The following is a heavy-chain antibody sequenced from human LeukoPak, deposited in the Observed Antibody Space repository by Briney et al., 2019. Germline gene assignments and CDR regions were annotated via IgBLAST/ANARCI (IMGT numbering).Heavy chain of an antibody. CDR2: ILPSGTS. D-gene: IGHD3-10*01. Sequence: PSETLSLTCTVSGDSMSSFYWNWIRQPAGKGLEWIGGILPSGTSFSIPSLRSRLTVSLDTSKNQFSLRLNSVTAADTAVYYCARESVIRGVSHFDYWGQGTLVTVSA. J-gene: IGHJ4*02. CDR3: ARESVIRGVSHFDY. V-gene: IGHV4-4*07. CDR1: GDSMSSFY.